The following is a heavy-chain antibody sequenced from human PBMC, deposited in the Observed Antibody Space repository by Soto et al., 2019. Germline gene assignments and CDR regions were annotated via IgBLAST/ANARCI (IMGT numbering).Heavy chain of an antibody. CDR3: ARAFCSGDTCYDY. V-gene: IGHV1-58*01. J-gene: IGHJ4*01. CDR2: IDVDSANA. D-gene: IGHD2-15*01. CDR1: GFTFSSSA. Sequence: GASVKVSCKTSGFTFSSSAVHWVRQARGHRLQWIGWIDVDSANANYAQMLQERVTITRDTSTSTAYMELSSLRPDDTAVYYCARAFCSGDTCYDYWGHGTLLTVSS.